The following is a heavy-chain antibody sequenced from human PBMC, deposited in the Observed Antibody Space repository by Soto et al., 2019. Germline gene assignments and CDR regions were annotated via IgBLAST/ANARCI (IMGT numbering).Heavy chain of an antibody. J-gene: IGHJ6*03. V-gene: IGHV4-34*01. CDR2: INHSGST. D-gene: IGHD2-15*01. Sequence: QVQLQQWGAGLLKPSETLSLTCAVYGGSFSGYYWSWIRQPPGKGLEWIGEINHSGSTNYNPSLKSRVTISVDTSKIQFSLKLSSVTAADTAVYYCARGQRYCSGGSCYPYYYYYYMDVWGKGTTVTVSS. CDR1: GGSFSGYY. CDR3: ARGQRYCSGGSCYPYYYYYYMDV.